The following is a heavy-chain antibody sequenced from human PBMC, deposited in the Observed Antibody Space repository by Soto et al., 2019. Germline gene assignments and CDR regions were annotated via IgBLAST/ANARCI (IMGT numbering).Heavy chain of an antibody. D-gene: IGHD2-2*01. CDR1: GGSISCGGYS. V-gene: IGHV4-30-2*01. CDR3: ARVPDR. CDR2: IYHSGST. Sequence: PSETLSLTCAVSGGSISCGGYSWSWIRQPPGKGLEWIGYIYHSGSTYYNPSLKSRVTISVDRSKNQFSLKLSSVTAADTAVYYCARVPDRWGQGTLVTVSS. J-gene: IGHJ5*02.